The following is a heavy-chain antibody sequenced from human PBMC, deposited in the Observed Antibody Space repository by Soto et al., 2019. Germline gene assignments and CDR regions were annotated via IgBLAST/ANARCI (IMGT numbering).Heavy chain of an antibody. CDR2: ISSSSSYT. CDR1: GFTFSDYY. Sequence: GVLRLSCAASGFTFSDYYMSWIRQAPGKGLEWVSYISSSSSYTNYADSVKGRFTISRDNAKNSLYLQMNSLRAEDTAVYYCARGKGDWLLSYYYGMDVWGQGTTVTVSS. V-gene: IGHV3-11*05. D-gene: IGHD3-9*01. CDR3: ARGKGDWLLSYYYGMDV. J-gene: IGHJ6*02.